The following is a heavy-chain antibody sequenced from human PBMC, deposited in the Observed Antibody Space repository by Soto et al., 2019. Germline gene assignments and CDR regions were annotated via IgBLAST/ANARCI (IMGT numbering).Heavy chain of an antibody. J-gene: IGHJ4*02. CDR2: IYSTGTT. CDR3: AKDGRGSGSHYNSFGY. CDR1: GFTVGNNY. D-gene: IGHD3-10*01. V-gene: IGHV3-53*01. Sequence: EVQLVESGGGLIQPGGSLKLSCAASGFTVGNNYMSWVRQAPGKGLEWVSLIYSTGTTKYADSVKGRFTVSRDNAKNPLYVQMDSLRAEDTAVYYCAKDGRGSGSHYNSFGYWGQGTLVTVSS.